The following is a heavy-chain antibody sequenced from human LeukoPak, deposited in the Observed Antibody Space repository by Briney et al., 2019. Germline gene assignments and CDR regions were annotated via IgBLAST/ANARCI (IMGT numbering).Heavy chain of an antibody. V-gene: IGHV1-2*02. CDR3: ARAITYYDILTGYLDY. J-gene: IGHJ4*02. CDR1: GYIFTGYY. D-gene: IGHD3-9*01. CDR2: INPNSGGT. Sequence: ASVKVSCKASGYIFTGYYMHWVRQAPGQGLEWMGWINPNSGGTNYAQKFQGRVTMTRDTSINTAYMELSGLRSDDTAVYYCARAITYYDILTGYLDYWGQGTLVTVSS.